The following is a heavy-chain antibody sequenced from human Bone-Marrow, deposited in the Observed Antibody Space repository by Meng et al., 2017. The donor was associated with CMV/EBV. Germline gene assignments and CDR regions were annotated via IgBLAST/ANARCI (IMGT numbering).Heavy chain of an antibody. D-gene: IGHD3-3*01. CDR3: ASALTYYDFWSGYSPNYVDY. Sequence: SESLTLTCTVSAGSISSGSYYWGWIRQPPGKGLEWIGSTYYSGSSYYNPTLKSRGTISVDTAMNQFPLKLSSVTAANTAMYYCASALTYYDFWSGYSPNYVDYWGQGTLVAASS. CDR1: AGSISSGSYY. V-gene: IGHV4-39*01. J-gene: IGHJ4*02. CDR2: TYYSGSS.